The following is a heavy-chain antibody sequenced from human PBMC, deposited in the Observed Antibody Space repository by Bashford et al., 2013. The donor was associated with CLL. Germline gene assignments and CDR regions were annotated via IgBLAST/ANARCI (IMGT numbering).Heavy chain of an antibody. CDR3: ARGYYYDSSGYFPIDY. CDR2: IHSTGSV. Sequence: SETLSLTCTVSGGSINNYFWSWLRQPAGKSLEWIGRIHSTGSVNQNPSFDGRVTISLDTSKNRFSLNLSPVSAADTAVYYCARGYYYDSSGYFPIDYWGQGTLVTVSS. D-gene: IGHD3-22*01. J-gene: IGHJ4*02. V-gene: IGHV4-4*07. CDR1: GGSINNYF.